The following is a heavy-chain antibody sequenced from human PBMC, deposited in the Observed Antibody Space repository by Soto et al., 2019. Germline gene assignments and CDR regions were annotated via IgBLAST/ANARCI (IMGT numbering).Heavy chain of an antibody. CDR1: GGSVSSSSYY. V-gene: IGHV4-39*01. CDR3: ARLWTYYYGMDV. D-gene: IGHD3-10*01. J-gene: IGHJ6*02. CDR2: IYYSGST. Sequence: SETLSLTCTVSGGSVSSSSYYWGWIRQPPGKGLEWIGTIYYSGSTYSNPSLKSRVTISVDTSKNQFSLKLSSVTAAYTAVYYCARLWTYYYGMDVWGQGTTVTVS.